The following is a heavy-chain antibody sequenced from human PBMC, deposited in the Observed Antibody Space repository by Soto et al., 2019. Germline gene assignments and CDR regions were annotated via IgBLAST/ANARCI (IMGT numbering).Heavy chain of an antibody. V-gene: IGHV4-30-2*06. D-gene: IGHD1-1*01. Sequence: SETLSLTCAVSGGSITTRGFSWNWIRQSPGKGLEWIGCIYPSGTIFYNPSLNSRVTISLDMSTNQFSLRLNSVTAADTAVYFRGRAVALPGLFYFDNWGQGTLVTVSS. J-gene: IGHJ4*02. CDR2: IYPSGTI. CDR3: GRAVALPGLFYFDN. CDR1: GGSITTRGFS.